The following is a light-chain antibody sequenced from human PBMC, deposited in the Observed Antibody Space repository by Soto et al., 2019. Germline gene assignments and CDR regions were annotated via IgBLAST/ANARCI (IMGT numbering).Light chain of an antibody. CDR2: GAS. CDR3: QQYGSSPET. Sequence: IMLSQSPGSLSLYRWERDTFYCRACQSVSSNYLAWYQQKPGQAPRLLTYGASSRATGIPDRVSGSGSGTDFTLTISRLAPEDFAVYYCQQYGSSPETFGQGTEV. CDR1: QSVSSNY. J-gene: IGKJ1*01. V-gene: IGKV3-20*01.